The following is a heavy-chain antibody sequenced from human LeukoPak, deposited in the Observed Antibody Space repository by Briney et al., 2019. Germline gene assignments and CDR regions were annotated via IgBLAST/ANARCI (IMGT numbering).Heavy chain of an antibody. CDR3: AGRGYTLNY. CDR1: GGSISGYY. Sequence: PSETLSLTCTVSGGSISGYYCSWIRQPPGKRLEWIGYIYYSGGTNYNPSLKSRDTMSVDTSKNQFSLKLTSVTAADTAVYYCAGRGYTLNYWGQGTLVTVSS. D-gene: IGHD1-1*01. J-gene: IGHJ4*02. V-gene: IGHV4-59*01. CDR2: IYYSGGT.